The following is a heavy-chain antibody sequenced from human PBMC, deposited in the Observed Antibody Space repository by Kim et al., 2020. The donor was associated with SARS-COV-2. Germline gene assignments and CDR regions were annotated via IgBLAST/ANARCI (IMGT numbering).Heavy chain of an antibody. D-gene: IGHD2-21*01. J-gene: IGHJ6*02. V-gene: IGHV3-23*01. Sequence: GGSLRLSCAASGFTFSSYAMYWVRQAPGKGLEWVSAISESGDRTYYADSVKGRFTISRDNSKNTLYLQMNSLRVDDTAVYYCAKKARPVIVSYGMDVWGQGTTVTVSS. CDR2: ISESGDRT. CDR1: GFTFSSYA. CDR3: AKKARPVIVSYGMDV.